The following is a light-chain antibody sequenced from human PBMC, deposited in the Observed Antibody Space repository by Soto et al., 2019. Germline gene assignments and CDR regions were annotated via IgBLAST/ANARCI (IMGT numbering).Light chain of an antibody. CDR1: QTISDTF. V-gene: IGKV3-20*01. J-gene: IGKJ2*01. CDR3: QQFGTSPRYT. CDR2: GAS. Sequence: EIVLTQSPGTLSLSPGERATLSCRASQTISDTFLAWYQQKPGQAPRLLIYGASSRATDIPDRFSGTGSGTDFTLTIDRLEPEDFAVYYCQQFGTSPRYTFGQGTKLEI.